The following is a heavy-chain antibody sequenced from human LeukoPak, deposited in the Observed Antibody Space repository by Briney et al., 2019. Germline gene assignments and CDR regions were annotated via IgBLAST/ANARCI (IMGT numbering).Heavy chain of an antibody. J-gene: IGHJ5*02. V-gene: IGHV4-34*01. CDR3: AAQIVERWFDP. D-gene: IGHD2-15*01. Sequence: SETLSLTCAVYGGSFSGYYWSWIRQPPGKGLEWIGGINHSGSTNYNPSLKSRVTISVDTSKNQFSLKLSSVTAADTAVYYCAAQIVERWFDPWGQGTLVTVSS. CDR1: GGSFSGYY. CDR2: INHSGST.